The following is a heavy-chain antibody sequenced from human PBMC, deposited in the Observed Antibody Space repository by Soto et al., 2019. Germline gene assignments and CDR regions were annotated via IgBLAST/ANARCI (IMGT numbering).Heavy chain of an antibody. D-gene: IGHD3-10*01. CDR1: GGSISSSSYY. CDR3: ARTLLCHYYGSGSYSTPYDY. Sequence: QLQLQESGPGLVKPSEPLSLTCTVSGGSISSSSYYWGWIRQPPGKGLEWIGSIYYSGSTYYNPSLKSRVTISVDTSKTQSSLKLGSVTAADTAVYYCARTLLCHYYGSGSYSTPYDYWGQGTLVTVSS. J-gene: IGHJ4*02. CDR2: IYYSGST. V-gene: IGHV4-39*01.